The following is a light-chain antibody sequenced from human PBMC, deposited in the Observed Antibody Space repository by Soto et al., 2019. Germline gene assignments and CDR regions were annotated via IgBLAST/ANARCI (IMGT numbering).Light chain of an antibody. V-gene: IGKV3-11*01. CDR1: QSVSTY. CDR2: GAS. CDR3: QQRSNWWT. J-gene: IGKJ1*01. Sequence: EIILTQSPATLSLSPGERATLSCRASQSVSTYLAWYQQKPGQAPRLLIYGASNRATGIPDRFSGSGSGTDFTLTISRLEPEDFAVYYCQQRSNWWTFGQGTKVEIK.